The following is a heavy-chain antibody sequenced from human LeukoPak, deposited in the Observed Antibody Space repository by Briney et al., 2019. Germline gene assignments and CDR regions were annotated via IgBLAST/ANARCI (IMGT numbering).Heavy chain of an antibody. CDR1: GYSFSSGYY. Sequence: SETLSLTCTVSGYSFSSGYYWGWIRQPPGKGLEWIASIYHSGSTYYNPSLKSRITISVDTSNNQFSLKLTSVTAADTAVYSCARPGGSSWYYFDYWGQGTLVTVSS. J-gene: IGHJ4*02. CDR2: IYHSGST. V-gene: IGHV4-38-2*02. D-gene: IGHD6-13*01. CDR3: ARPGGSSWYYFDY.